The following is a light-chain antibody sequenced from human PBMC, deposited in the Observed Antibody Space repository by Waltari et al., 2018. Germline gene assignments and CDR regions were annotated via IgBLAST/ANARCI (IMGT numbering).Light chain of an antibody. V-gene: IGKV1-39*01. CDR2: AAS. CDR3: QQSYSAPLA. J-gene: IGKJ4*01. CDR1: QSIENY. Sequence: DIQLTQSPSSLSASVGDRVTITCRASQSIENYVNWYQQKAGKAPNLLISAASSLQSGVPSRFSGSGSGTDFTLTISSLQLDDLATYYCQQSYSAPLAFGGETKVEL.